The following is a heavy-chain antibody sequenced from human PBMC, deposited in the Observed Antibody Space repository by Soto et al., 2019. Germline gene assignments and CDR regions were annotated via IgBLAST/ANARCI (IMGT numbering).Heavy chain of an antibody. CDR1: GFTFSTYA. CDR2: ISYDGSNE. V-gene: IGHV3-30-3*01. D-gene: IGHD1-26*01. CDR3: ARSRNSAVADSFDF. J-gene: IGHJ4*02. Sequence: SLRLSCAASGFTFSTYAMHWVRQAPGKGLEWVAVISYDGSNEYYVDSVKGLFTISRDNSKDTVNLLMNSLRDDDSAMYYCARSRNSAVADSFDFWGQGTLVTVSS.